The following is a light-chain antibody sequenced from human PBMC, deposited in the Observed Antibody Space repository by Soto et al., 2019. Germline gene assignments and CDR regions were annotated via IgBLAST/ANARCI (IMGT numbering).Light chain of an antibody. CDR3: QQRHMWPIT. V-gene: IGKV3-11*01. J-gene: IGKJ5*01. CDR2: DAY. CDR1: QSVSRY. Sequence: EIVLTQSPATLSSFPGDRATLSCRASQSVSRYLAWYQQKPGQAPRLLIYDAYNRATGIPPRFSGSGSGTDFTLTISSLEPEDSAVYYCQQRHMWPITFGQGTRLEIK.